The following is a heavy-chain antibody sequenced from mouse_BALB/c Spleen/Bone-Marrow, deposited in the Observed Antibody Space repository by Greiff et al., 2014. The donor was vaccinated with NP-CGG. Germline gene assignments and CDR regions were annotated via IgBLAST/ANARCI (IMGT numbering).Heavy chain of an antibody. J-gene: IGHJ2*01. CDR3: ARYYYGFLDY. V-gene: IGHV2-9*02. Sequence: QVHVKQSGPGLVAPSQTLSITCTVSGFSLTSYDVHWVRQSPGKGLEWLGVIWAGGSTNYNSALMSRLSISKDNSKSQVFLKMNSLQTDDTAMYYCARYYYGFLDYWGQGTTLTVSS. CDR1: GFSLTSYD. D-gene: IGHD1-2*01. CDR2: IWAGGST.